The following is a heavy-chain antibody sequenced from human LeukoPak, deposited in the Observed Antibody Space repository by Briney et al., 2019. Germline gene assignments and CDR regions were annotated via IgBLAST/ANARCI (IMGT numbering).Heavy chain of an antibody. CDR1: GFTFSIYE. J-gene: IGHJ6*04. Sequence: GGSLRLSCAASGFTFSIYEMNWVRQAPGKGLEWLSYISSSGSTIFYADSVKGRFTISRDNAENSLYLQMNSLRAEDTAVYYCAELGITMIGGVWGKGTTVTISS. CDR3: AELGITMIGGV. D-gene: IGHD3-10*02. V-gene: IGHV3-48*03. CDR2: ISSSGSTI.